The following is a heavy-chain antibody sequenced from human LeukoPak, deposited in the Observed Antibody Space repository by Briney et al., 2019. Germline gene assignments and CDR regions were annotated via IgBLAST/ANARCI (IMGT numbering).Heavy chain of an antibody. J-gene: IGHJ3*02. CDR3: ARHYQAFDI. CDR1: GFTFSNYW. CDR2: IKFDGSEK. Sequence: GGSLRLSCAASGFTFSNYWMSWVRQAPGKGLEWVANIKFDGSEKFYVDSVKGRFTISRDNAKNSLYLQMNSLRAEDTAVYYCARHYQAFDIWGQGTMVTVSS. V-gene: IGHV3-7*01. D-gene: IGHD2-2*01.